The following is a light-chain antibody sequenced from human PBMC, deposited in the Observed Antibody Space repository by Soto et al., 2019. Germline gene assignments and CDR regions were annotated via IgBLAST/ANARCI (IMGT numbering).Light chain of an antibody. Sequence: EIVLTQSPATLSLSPGERATLSCRASQSVSSYLAWYQHKPGQAPRLLIYDASNSATGIPARFSGSGSGTDFTLTISSLEPEDFAVYYCQQRSNWLLTFGGGTKVEIK. CDR2: DAS. V-gene: IGKV3-11*01. J-gene: IGKJ4*01. CDR1: QSVSSY. CDR3: QQRSNWLLT.